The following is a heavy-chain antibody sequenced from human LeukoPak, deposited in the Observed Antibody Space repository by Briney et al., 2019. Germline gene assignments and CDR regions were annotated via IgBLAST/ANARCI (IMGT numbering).Heavy chain of an antibody. D-gene: IGHD3-16*01. CDR2: IYYSGST. J-gene: IGHJ5*02. CDR1: GGSISSYY. Sequence: SETLSLTCTVSGGSISSYYWSWIRQPPGKGLEWIGYIYYSGSTNYNPSLESRVTISVDTSKNQFSLKLSSVTAADTAVYYCARGGRVLNWFDPWGQGTLVTVSS. V-gene: IGHV4-59*01. CDR3: ARGGRVLNWFDP.